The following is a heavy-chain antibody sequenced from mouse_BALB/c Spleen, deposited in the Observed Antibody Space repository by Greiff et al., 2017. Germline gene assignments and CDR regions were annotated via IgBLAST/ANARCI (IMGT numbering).Heavy chain of an antibody. CDR3: ARYGTTVTY. Sequence: VHVKQSGAELVKPGASVKLSCTASGFNIKDTYMHWVKQRPEQGLEWIGRIDPANGNTKYDPKFQGQATITADTSPNTAYLQLSSLTSEDTAVYYCARYGTTVTYWGQGTLVTVSA. V-gene: IGHV14-3*02. D-gene: IGHD1-1*01. J-gene: IGHJ3*01. CDR1: GFNIKDTY. CDR2: IDPANGNT.